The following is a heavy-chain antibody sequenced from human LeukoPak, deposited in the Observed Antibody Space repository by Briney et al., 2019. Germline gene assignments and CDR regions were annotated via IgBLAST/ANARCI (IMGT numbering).Heavy chain of an antibody. CDR1: EFTLSDYW. J-gene: IGHJ4*02. CDR2: ISDTGGST. V-gene: IGHV3-23*01. Sequence: GGSLRLSCAASEFTLSDYWMNWVRLAPGKGLEWVSGISDTGGSTYYADSVKGRFTFSRDNSKNTMYLQMNSLRAEDTAVYYCAKSRPGPYFDYWGQGTLVTVSS. CDR3: AKSRPGPYFDY. D-gene: IGHD3-10*01.